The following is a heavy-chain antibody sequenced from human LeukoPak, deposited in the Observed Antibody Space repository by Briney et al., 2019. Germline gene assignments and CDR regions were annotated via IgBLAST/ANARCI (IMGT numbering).Heavy chain of an antibody. CDR3: ATGIEYDTYYFDY. CDR2: SDPEDGET. CDR1: GYTLTELS. Sequence: ASVKVSCKVSGYTLTELSVHWVRQAPGKGLEWMGGSDPEDGETMYAQRFQGRVMMTDDTSTDTAYMELSSLRSEDTAVYYCATGIEYDTYYFDYWGQGTLSPSPQ. J-gene: IGHJ4*02. V-gene: IGHV1-24*01. D-gene: IGHD6-6*01.